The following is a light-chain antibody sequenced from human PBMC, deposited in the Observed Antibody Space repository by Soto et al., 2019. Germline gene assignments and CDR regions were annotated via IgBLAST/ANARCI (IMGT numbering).Light chain of an antibody. V-gene: IGKV1-27*01. CDR1: QGFSNY. Sequence: DIQMTPSPSSLSASVGDRVTITCRASQGFSNYLAWYQQKPGKPPKLLIYAASTLQSGVPSRFSGSGSGTEFTLTISSLQPDDFATYYCQHYNSYSEAFGQGTKVDIK. CDR3: QHYNSYSEA. CDR2: AAS. J-gene: IGKJ1*01.